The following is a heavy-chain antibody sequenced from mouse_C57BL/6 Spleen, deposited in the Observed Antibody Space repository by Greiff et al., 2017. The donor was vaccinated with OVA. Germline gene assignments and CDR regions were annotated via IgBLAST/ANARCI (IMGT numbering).Heavy chain of an antibody. CDR3: ARCDGYYFDY. D-gene: IGHD2-3*01. CDR2: IHPRSGNT. Sequence: QVQLQQSGAELARPGASVKLSCKASGYTFTSYGISWVKQRTGQGLEWIGEIHPRSGNTYYNEKFKGKATLTAAKSSSTAYMVIRSLTSEDSAVYFCARCDGYYFDYWGKGTTLTVSS. V-gene: IGHV1-81*01. CDR1: GYTFTSYG. J-gene: IGHJ2*01.